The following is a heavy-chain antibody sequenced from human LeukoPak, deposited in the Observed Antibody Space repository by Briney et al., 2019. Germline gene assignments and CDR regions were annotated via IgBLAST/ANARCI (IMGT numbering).Heavy chain of an antibody. CDR3: ARGGGYYDILTGYYSPVTFDY. CDR2: MNPNSGNT. V-gene: IGHV1-8*01. Sequence: GTSVKVSCKASGYTFTSYDINWVRQATGQGLEWMGWMNPNSGNTGYTQKFQGRVTMTRNTSISTAYMELSSLRSEDTAVYYCARGGGYYDILTGYYSPVTFDYWGQGTLVTVSS. D-gene: IGHD3-9*01. J-gene: IGHJ4*02. CDR1: GYTFTSYD.